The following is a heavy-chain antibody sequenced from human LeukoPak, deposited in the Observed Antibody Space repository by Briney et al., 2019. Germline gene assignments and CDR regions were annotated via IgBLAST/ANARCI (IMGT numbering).Heavy chain of an antibody. CDR1: GFTFDDYA. V-gene: IGHV3-9*01. CDR2: ISWNSGSI. Sequence: GGSLRLSCAASGFTFDDYAMHWVRQAPGKGLEWVSGISWNSGSIGYADSVKGRFTISRDNAKNPLYLQMNSLRAEDTALYYCAKDRGGSGSYYLFDYWGQGTLVTVSS. J-gene: IGHJ4*02. CDR3: AKDRGGSGSYYLFDY. D-gene: IGHD3-10*01.